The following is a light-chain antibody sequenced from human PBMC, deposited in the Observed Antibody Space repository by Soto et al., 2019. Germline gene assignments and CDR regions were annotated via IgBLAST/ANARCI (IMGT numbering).Light chain of an antibody. CDR1: QSISSY. J-gene: IGKJ5*01. Sequence: DIQMTQSPSSLSASVGDRVTITCRASQSISSYLNWYQQKPGKAPKLLIYAASSLQSGVTSRFSGSGSGTDVTLTISSLQPEDFSTYYCQQSYSTPPITFGQGTRLEIK. V-gene: IGKV1-39*01. CDR2: AAS. CDR3: QQSYSTPPIT.